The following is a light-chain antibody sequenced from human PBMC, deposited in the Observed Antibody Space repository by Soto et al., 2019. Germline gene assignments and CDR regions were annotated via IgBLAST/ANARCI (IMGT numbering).Light chain of an antibody. CDR1: SSDVGGYNS. J-gene: IGLJ1*01. V-gene: IGLV2-14*01. Sequence: ALTQPASVSGSPGQSITISCTGTSSDVGGYNSVSWYQHHPGKAPKLMIYDVSDRPSGVSNRFSGSKSGNTASLTISGLQTEDEADYYCSSYTSSSTYVFGTGTKVTVL. CDR2: DVS. CDR3: SSYTSSSTYV.